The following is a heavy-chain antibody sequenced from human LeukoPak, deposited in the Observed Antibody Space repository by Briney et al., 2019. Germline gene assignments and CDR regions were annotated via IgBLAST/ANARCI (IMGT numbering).Heavy chain of an antibody. V-gene: IGHV3-30*04. J-gene: IGHJ4*02. D-gene: IGHD1-26*01. CDR2: ISYDGSNK. CDR1: GFTFSSYA. CDR3: AKDRSRFSGATGEDFDF. Sequence: GGSLRLSCAASGFTFSSYAMHWVRQAPGKGLEWVAVISYDGSNKYYADSVKGRFTISRDNAKNSLSLQMNSLRAEDTAVYYCAKDRSRFSGATGEDFDFWGQGSRVTVSS.